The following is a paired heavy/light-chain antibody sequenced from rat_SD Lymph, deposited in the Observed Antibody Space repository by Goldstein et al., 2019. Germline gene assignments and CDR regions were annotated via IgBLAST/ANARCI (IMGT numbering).Light chain of an antibody. CDR3: FQATHDPRT. J-gene: IGKJ1*01. CDR1: QSLEYSDGYTY. Sequence: DVVLTQTPVSLSVTLGDQASISCRSSQSLEYSDGYTYLEWYLQKPGQSPQLLIYEVSNRFSGVPDRFIGSGSGTDFTLKISRVEPEDLGVYYCFQATHDPRTFGGGTKLELK. V-gene: IGKV1S26*01. CDR2: EVS.
Heavy chain of an antibody. D-gene: IGHD1-12*02. J-gene: IGHJ3*01. CDR2: ISSGSSYI. Sequence: EVQLVESGGGLVQPGRSLKLSCVASGFTFSNYGMNWIRQAPGKGLEWVAYISSGSSYIYYAETVKGRFTISRDNAKNTLYLQMTSLRSEDTALYYCARRGYDGTYYYGFAYWGQGTLVTVSS. CDR3: ARRGYDGTYYYGFAY. CDR1: GFTFSNYG. V-gene: IGHV5-34*01.